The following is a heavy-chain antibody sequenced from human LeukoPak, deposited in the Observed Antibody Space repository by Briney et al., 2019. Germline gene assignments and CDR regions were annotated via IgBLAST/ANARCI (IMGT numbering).Heavy chain of an antibody. CDR3: ARHVALYDYVWGSYLKNDAFDI. CDR1: GGSISSYY. CDR2: IYYSGST. V-gene: IGHV4-59*08. J-gene: IGHJ3*02. Sequence: SETLSLTCTVSGGSISSYYRSWIRQPPGKGLEWIGYIYYSGSTNYNPSLKSRVTISVDTSKNQFSLKLSSVTAADTAVYYCARHVALYDYVWGSYLKNDAFDIWGQGTMVTVSS. D-gene: IGHD3-16*01.